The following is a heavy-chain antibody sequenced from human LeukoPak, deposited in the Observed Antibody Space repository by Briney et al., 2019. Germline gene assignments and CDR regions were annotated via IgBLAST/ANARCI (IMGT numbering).Heavy chain of an antibody. CDR1: GGSISSFY. Sequence: AETLSLTCTVSGGSISSFYWSWIRHPPGKGLECIGYISYSGTTSYNPSLKSRVTISVDTSKNQFSLKLTSVTAADTAVYYCARDKGLPQAFDIWGQGTMVTVSS. D-gene: IGHD5/OR15-5a*01. CDR3: ARDKGLPQAFDI. CDR2: ISYSGTT. J-gene: IGHJ3*02. V-gene: IGHV4-59*01.